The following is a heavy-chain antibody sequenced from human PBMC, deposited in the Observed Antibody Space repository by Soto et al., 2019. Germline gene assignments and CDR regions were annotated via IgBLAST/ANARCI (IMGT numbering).Heavy chain of an antibody. CDR1: GFTFSTYS. Sequence: QPGGSLRLSCAASGFTFSTYSMNWARQAPGKGLEWVSYISGSSSTTYYADSAKGRFTISRDNAKNSLYLQMNSLRDEDTAVYYCARDHLEGYRYGYAYYYYGMDVWGQGTTVTVSS. J-gene: IGHJ6*02. D-gene: IGHD5-18*01. CDR2: ISGSSSTT. V-gene: IGHV3-48*02. CDR3: ARDHLEGYRYGYAYYYYGMDV.